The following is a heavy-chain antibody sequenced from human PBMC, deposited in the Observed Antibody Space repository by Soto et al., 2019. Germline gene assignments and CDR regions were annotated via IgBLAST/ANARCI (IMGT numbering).Heavy chain of an antibody. D-gene: IGHD5-12*01. J-gene: IGHJ5*02. CDR2: ISYDGSKT. CDR1: GFTFSRYA. CDR3: AKDKPQVAVSHWFDP. Sequence: QVQLVESGGGVVQPGSSLRLSCTASGFTFSRYAMNWVRQAPGKGLEWVAVISYDGSKTSYAESAQGRFTVSRDNSKNTVFLQLNSLRTDDTAVYYCAKDKPQVAVSHWFDPWGQGTLVAVSS. V-gene: IGHV3-30*18.